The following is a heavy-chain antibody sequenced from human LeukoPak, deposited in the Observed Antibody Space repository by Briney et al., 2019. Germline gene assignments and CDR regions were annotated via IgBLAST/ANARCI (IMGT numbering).Heavy chain of an antibody. D-gene: IGHD2/OR15-2a*01. CDR3: ARSFLDYMDV. Sequence: SETLSLTCTVSGESVNPYYWNWIRQSAGKGLEWIGHIYKSGTTNFNPSLTSRVTMSLDTSRNQFSLKLRSVTAADTAVYFCARSFLDYMDVWGKGTTVTVSS. CDR2: IYKSGTT. V-gene: IGHV4-4*07. CDR1: GESVNPYY. J-gene: IGHJ6*03.